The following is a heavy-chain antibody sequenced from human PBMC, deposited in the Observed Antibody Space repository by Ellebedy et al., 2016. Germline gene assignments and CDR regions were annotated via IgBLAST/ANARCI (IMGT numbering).Heavy chain of an antibody. CDR1: GFTFSSYE. V-gene: IGHV3-30*03. D-gene: IGHD3-9*01. Sequence: GESLKISCAASGFTFSSYEMHWVRQAPGKGLEWVAVISYDGSNKHYADSVKGRFTISRDNSKNTLYLQMNSLRADDTAIYYCARDLWELHFDYYFDYWGQGTLVTVSS. J-gene: IGHJ4*02. CDR2: ISYDGSNK. CDR3: ARDLWELHFDYYFDY.